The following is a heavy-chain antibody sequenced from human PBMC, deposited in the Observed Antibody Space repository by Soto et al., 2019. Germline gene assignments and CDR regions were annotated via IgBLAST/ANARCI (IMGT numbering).Heavy chain of an antibody. CDR3: ESSYGNRGVYYYYMDV. J-gene: IGHJ6*03. D-gene: IGHD4-4*01. CDR1: GFTVSSNY. Sequence: EVQLVESGGGLVQPGGSLRLSCAASGFTVSSNYMSCVRQSPGKGLEWVSVIYSGGSTYYADSVKGRFTISRHNSKNTLYLQMNSLRAEDTAVYYCESSYGNRGVYYYYMDVWGKGTTVTVSS. V-gene: IGHV3-53*04. CDR2: IYSGGST.